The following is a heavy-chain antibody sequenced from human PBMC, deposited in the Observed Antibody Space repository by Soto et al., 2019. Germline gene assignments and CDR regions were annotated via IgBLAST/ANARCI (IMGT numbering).Heavy chain of an antibody. CDR1: GGSFSGYY. CDR2: INHSGST. CDR3: ARESPSVVLWFVESKPYYYYYGMDV. V-gene: IGHV4-34*01. J-gene: IGHJ6*02. D-gene: IGHD3-10*01. Sequence: PSETLSLTCAVYGGSFSGYYWSWIRQPPGKGLEWIGEINHSGSTNYNPSLKSRVTISVDTSKNQFSLKLSSVTAADTAVYYCARESPSVVLWFVESKPYYYYYGMDVWGQGTTVTVSS.